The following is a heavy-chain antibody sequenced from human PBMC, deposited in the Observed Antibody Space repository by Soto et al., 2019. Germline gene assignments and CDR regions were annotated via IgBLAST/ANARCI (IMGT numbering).Heavy chain of an antibody. Sequence: EVQLVESGGGLVQPGGSLRLSCAASGFTFGRHWMHWIRQTPGEGLVSISRVNPEATITDYADSVRGRFTISRDNAKSTLYLEMHSLTAEDTGVYYCARPKGAAYSAFGIWGQGTKVTVSS. V-gene: IGHV3-74*01. J-gene: IGHJ3*02. CDR2: VNPEATIT. CDR1: GFTFGRHW. D-gene: IGHD2-21*01. CDR3: ARPKGAAYSAFGI.